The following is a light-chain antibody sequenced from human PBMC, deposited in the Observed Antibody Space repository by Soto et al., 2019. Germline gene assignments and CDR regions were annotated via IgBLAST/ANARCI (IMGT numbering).Light chain of an antibody. J-gene: IGKJ1*01. CDR2: DAS. CDR1: QSVSSN. V-gene: IGKV3D-15*01. Sequence: EIVMTQSPATLSVSPVERATLSGRASQSVSSNFAWYQQKPGQAPRLLIYDASTRATGIPARFSGSGSGTDFTLTISSLQPEDFATYYCQQANSYPWTFGQGTKVDIK. CDR3: QQANSYPWT.